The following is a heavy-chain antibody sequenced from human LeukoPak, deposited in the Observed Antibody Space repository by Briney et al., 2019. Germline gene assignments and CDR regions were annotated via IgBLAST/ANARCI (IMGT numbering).Heavy chain of an antibody. CDR3: ARVAGYYRDPFDY. V-gene: IGHV3-11*01. CDR1: GFTFSDYY. J-gene: IGHJ4*02. Sequence: GSLRLSCAASGFTFSDYYMSWIRQAPGKGLEWVSYIGSSGSTIYYADSVKGRFTISRDNAKNSLYLQMNSLRAEDTAVYYCARVAGYYRDPFDYWGQGTLVTVSS. CDR2: IGSSGSTI. D-gene: IGHD3-9*01.